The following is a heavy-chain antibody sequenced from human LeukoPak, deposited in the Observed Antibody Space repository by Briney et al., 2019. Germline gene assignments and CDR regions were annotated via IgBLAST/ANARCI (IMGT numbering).Heavy chain of an antibody. CDR1: GGSISSYY. D-gene: IGHD3-10*01. Sequence: PSETLSLTCTVSGGSISSYYWSWIRQPPGKGLEWIGYIYYSGSTNYNPSLKSRVTISVDTSKNQFSLKLSSVIAADTAVYYCARGYYGSGSYYSHSYYYYYYYMDVWGKGTTVTISS. J-gene: IGHJ6*03. CDR2: IYYSGST. V-gene: IGHV4-59*01. CDR3: ARGYYGSGSYYSHSYYYYYYYMDV.